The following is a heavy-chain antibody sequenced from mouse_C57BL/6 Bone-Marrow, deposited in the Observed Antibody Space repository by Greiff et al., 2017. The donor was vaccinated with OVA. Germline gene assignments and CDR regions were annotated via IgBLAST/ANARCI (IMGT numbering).Heavy chain of an antibody. CDR1: GYTFTDYY. D-gene: IGHD2-4*01. Sequence: DVQLVESGPVLVKPGASVKMSCKASGYTFTDYYMNWVKQSHGKSLEWIGVINPYNGGTSYNQKFKGKATLTVDKSSSTAYMELNSLTSEDSAVYYCARDDYDDAWFAYWGQGTLVTVSA. V-gene: IGHV1-19*01. J-gene: IGHJ3*01. CDR3: ARDDYDDAWFAY. CDR2: INPYNGGT.